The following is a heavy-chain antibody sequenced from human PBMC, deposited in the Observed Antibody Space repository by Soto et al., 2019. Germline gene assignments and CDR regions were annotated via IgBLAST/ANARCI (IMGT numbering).Heavy chain of an antibody. CDR1: GGVISSGGYS. J-gene: IGHJ5*02. Sequence: PSETLSLTCTVSGGVISSGGYSYTWIRQAPGQGLECIGYIYHSGTTFYNPSLKSRVTISVHTSKNPFYLNLNSVTAADTAVYYCAREGKFNCFDPWGQGTLVTVSS. CDR2: IYHSGTT. CDR3: AREGKFNCFDP. V-gene: IGHV4-30-2*01.